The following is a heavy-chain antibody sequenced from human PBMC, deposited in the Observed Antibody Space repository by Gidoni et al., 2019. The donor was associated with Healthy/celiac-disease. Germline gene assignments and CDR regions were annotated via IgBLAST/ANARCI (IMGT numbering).Heavy chain of an antibody. D-gene: IGHD3-3*01. J-gene: IGHJ3*02. CDR1: GGSISSSSSS. Sequence: QLQLQESGPGLVKPAETLSLTCTVYGGSISSSSSSWGWIRQTPGKWLEWIGSIYYSGGNYYIPSLNSRVNISVDTSNNQFSLKLSSVTAADTAVYYCARRTYDFLWGRGAFDIWGQGTMVTVSS. CDR3: ARRTYDFLWGRGAFDI. V-gene: IGHV4-39*01. CDR2: IYYSGGN.